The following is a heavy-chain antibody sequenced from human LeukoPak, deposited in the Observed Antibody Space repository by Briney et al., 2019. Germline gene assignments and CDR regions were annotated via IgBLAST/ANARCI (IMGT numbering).Heavy chain of an antibody. V-gene: IGHV3-30*02. Sequence: PGGSLRLSCAASGSTFSSYGMHWVRQAPGKGLEWAAFIRYDGSNKYYADSVKGRFTISKDNSKNTLSLEMNSLRAEDTAVYYCAKDFSGYYWMFDPWGQGTLVTVSS. D-gene: IGHD3-22*01. J-gene: IGHJ5*02. CDR2: IRYDGSNK. CDR1: GSTFSSYG. CDR3: AKDFSGYYWMFDP.